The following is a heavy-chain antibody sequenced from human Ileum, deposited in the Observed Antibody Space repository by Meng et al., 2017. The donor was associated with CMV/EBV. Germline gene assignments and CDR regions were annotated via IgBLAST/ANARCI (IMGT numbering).Heavy chain of an antibody. J-gene: IGHJ6*02. CDR1: GFNFSNNN. CDR2: IRCDGSTK. CDR3: AKGYCSSFSCRTDYYYGMDV. V-gene: IGHV3-30*02. D-gene: IGHD2-2*01. Sequence: GGSLRLSCVVSGFNFSNNNMHWVRQAPGKGLEWVAFIRCDGSTKFYADSVKGRFTISRDNSKNTLYVQMSSLRSEDTAVYYCAKGYCSSFSCRTDYYYGMDVWGQGTTVTVSS.